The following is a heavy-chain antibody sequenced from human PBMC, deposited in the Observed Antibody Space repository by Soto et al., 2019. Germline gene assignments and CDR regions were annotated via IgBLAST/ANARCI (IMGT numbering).Heavy chain of an antibody. CDR1: GYTFTSYG. V-gene: IGHV1-18*04. J-gene: IGHJ4*02. CDR3: ARDPKRRVGAITGKFDY. D-gene: IGHD1-26*01. CDR2: ISAYNGNT. Sequence: ASVKVSCKASGYTFTSYGISWVRQAPGQGLEWMGWISAYNGNTNYAQKLQGRVTMTTDTSTSTAYMELRSLRSDDTAVYYCARDPKRRVGAITGKFDYWGQGTLVTV.